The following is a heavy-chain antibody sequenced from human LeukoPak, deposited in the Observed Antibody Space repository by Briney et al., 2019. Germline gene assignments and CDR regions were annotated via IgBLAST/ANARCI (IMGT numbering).Heavy chain of an antibody. CDR2: IYTSGTT. CDR3: ARKAASNWYFDL. D-gene: IGHD6-13*01. J-gene: IGHJ2*01. Sequence: SETLSLTCAVSGVSISSYYWTWIRQPAGKGLEWIGLIYTSGTTNYNPSVKSRVTMSVDTSKNQFSLKLNSVTAADTAVYYCARKAASNWYFDLWGRGTLVNVSS. CDR1: GVSISSYY. V-gene: IGHV4-4*07.